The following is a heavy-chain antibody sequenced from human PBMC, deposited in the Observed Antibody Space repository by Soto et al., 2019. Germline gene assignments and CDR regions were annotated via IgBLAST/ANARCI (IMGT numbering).Heavy chain of an antibody. Sequence: GGSLRLSCAASGFTVSDYYMSWIRQAPGKGLEWVSYISSSGSTIYYADSVKGRFTISRDNAKNSLYLQMNSPGAEDTAAYYSAGVSGRRTTGTLASDYWGQGTLVTVSS. J-gene: IGHJ4*02. V-gene: IGHV3-11*01. CDR2: ISSSGSTI. D-gene: IGHD1-1*01. CDR1: GFTVSDYY. CDR3: AGVSGRRTTGTLASDY.